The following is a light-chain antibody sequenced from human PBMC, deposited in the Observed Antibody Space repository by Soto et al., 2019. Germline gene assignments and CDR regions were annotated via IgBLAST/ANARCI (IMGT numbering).Light chain of an antibody. CDR2: ASS. CDR1: QGIGVY. V-gene: IGKV1-27*01. Sequence: DIQMTQSPSSLYAPLGDRVTITCRASQGIGVYLAWFQQKPGKVPKLLIYASSTLQSGVPSRFSGSGSGTDFTLTITSLQPEDVATYYCQKYNSAPLTFGGGTKVEIK. J-gene: IGKJ4*01. CDR3: QKYNSAPLT.